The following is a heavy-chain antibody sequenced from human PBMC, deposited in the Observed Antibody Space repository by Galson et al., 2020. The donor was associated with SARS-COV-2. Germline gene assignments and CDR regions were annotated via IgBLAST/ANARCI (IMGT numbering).Heavy chain of an antibody. J-gene: IGHJ4*02. Sequence: GESLKISCAASGFTFSNAWMSWVRQAPGKGLEWVGRIKSKTDGGTTDYAAPVKGRFTISRDDSKNTLYLQMNSLKTEDTAVYYCTTDPDDILTGNDYWGQGTLVTVSS. V-gene: IGHV3-15*01. CDR2: IKSKTDGGTT. CDR3: TTDPDDILTGNDY. D-gene: IGHD3-9*01. CDR1: GFTFSNAW.